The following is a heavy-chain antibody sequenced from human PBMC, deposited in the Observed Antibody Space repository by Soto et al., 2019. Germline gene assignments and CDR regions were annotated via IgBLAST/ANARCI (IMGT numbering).Heavy chain of an antibody. V-gene: IGHV3-30-3*01. CDR3: ARDSLITMIVVLDY. CDR1: RFPFISYA. D-gene: IGHD3-22*01. J-gene: IGHJ4*02. CDR2: ISYDGSNK. Sequence: ALRLSCAASRFPFISYAMHWVRQAPGTGLEGVAVISYDGSNKYYADSVKGRFTISRDNSKNALYLQMNSLRAEDTAVYYCARDSLITMIVVLDYWGQGTLVTVSS.